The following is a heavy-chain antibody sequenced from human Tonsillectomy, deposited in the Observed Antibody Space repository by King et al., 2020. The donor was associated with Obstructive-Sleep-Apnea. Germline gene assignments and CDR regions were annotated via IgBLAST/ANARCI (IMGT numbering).Heavy chain of an antibody. J-gene: IGHJ4*02. D-gene: IGHD5-18*01. CDR2: ISSSSTYI. V-gene: IGHV3-21*01. Sequence: VQLVESGGGLVKPGGSLRLSCAASGFTFSSYSMNWVRQAPGKGLEWVSSISSSSTYIYYADSVKGRFTISRDNAKNSLFLQMNSLRAEDTAVFYCARAAYSYGENFAYWGQGTLVTVSS. CDR1: GFTFSSYS. CDR3: ARAAYSYGENFAY.